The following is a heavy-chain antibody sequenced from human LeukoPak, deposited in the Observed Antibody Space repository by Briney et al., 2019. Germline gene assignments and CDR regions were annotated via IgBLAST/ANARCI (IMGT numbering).Heavy chain of an antibody. CDR3: ARGRYYGSGSYYKCLDY. V-gene: IGHV4-61*02. D-gene: IGHD3-10*01. J-gene: IGHJ4*02. Sequence: SQTLSLTCTVSGGSISSGSYYWSWIRQPAGKGLEWTGRIYTSGSTNYNPSLKSRVTISVDTSKNQFSLKLSSVTAADTAVYYCARGRYYGSGSYYKCLDYWGQGTLVTVSS. CDR2: IYTSGST. CDR1: GGSISSGSYY.